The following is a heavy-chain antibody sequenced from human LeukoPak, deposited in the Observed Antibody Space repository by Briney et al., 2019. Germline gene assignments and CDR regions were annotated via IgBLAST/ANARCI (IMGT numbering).Heavy chain of an antibody. D-gene: IGHD3-9*01. CDR2: IYPGESDT. CDR3: ARPLTGYYNWYFDL. V-gene: IGHV5-51*01. Sequence: GESLKISCKGSGYSFTSYWIGWGRQMPGKGLEGMGIIYPGESDTRYSPSFQGQVTISADKSISTAYLQWSSLKASDTAMYYCARPLTGYYNWYFDLWGRGTLVTVSS. CDR1: GYSFTSYW. J-gene: IGHJ2*01.